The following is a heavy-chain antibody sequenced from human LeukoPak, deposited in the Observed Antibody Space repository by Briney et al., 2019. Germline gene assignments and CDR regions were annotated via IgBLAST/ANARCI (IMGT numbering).Heavy chain of an antibody. D-gene: IGHD3/OR15-3a*01. CDR2: MNPNSGNT. CDR3: ARGRDWLRWFDP. J-gene: IGHJ5*02. V-gene: IGHV1-8*03. Sequence: ASVKVSCRASGYTFTSYDINWVRQATGQGLEWLGWMNPNSGNTGYAQKFQGRVTITRSTSITTAYMGLSSLTSEDTAVYYCARGRDWLRWFDPWGQGTLVTVSS. CDR1: GYTFTSYD.